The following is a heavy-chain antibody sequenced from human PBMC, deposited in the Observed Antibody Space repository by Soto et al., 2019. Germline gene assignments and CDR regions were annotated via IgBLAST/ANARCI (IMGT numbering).Heavy chain of an antibody. CDR1: GFTFSNYA. D-gene: IGHD6-13*01. CDR2: ISGSGCST. V-gene: IGHV3-23*01. CDR3: AKDQGSSWYEIDY. J-gene: IGHJ4*02. Sequence: EVQLLESGGGLVQPGGSLRLSCAASGFTFSNYAVTWVRQAPGKGLEWVSTISGSGCSTYYADSVTGRFTISRDNSKNTLYLQMNSLRAEDTAVYYCAKDQGSSWYEIDYWGQGTLVTVSS.